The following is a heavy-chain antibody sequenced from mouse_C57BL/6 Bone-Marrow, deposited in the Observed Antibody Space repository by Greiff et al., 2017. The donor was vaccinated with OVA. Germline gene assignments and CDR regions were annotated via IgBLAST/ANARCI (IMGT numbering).Heavy chain of an antibody. CDR3: TRIYYGSSFAY. J-gene: IGHJ3*01. Sequence: QVQLQQSGAELVRPGASVTLSCKASGYTFTDYEMHWVKQTPVHGLEWIGAIDPETGGTAYNQKFKGKAILTADKSSRTAYMELRSLTSEDSAVYYCTRIYYGSSFAYWGQGTLVTVSA. D-gene: IGHD1-1*01. CDR1: GYTFTDYE. V-gene: IGHV1-15*01. CDR2: IDPETGGT.